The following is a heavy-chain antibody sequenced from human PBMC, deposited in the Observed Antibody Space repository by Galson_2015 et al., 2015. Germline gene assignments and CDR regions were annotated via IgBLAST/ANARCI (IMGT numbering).Heavy chain of an antibody. D-gene: IGHD2-2*01. V-gene: IGHV3-30-3*01. CDR3: ARAGSDTRGAYYGMDV. J-gene: IGHJ6*02. CDR1: GFTFSSYA. CDR2: ISYDGSNK. Sequence: SLRLSCAASGFTFSSYAMHWVRQAPGKGLEWVAVISYDGSNKYYADSVKGRFTISRDNSKNTLYLQMNSLRAEDTAVYYCARAGSDTRGAYYGMDVWGQGTTVTVSS.